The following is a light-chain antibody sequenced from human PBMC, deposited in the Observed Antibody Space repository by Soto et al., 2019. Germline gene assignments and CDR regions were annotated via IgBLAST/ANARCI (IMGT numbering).Light chain of an antibody. CDR3: SSYAGSNNFDV. CDR2: GVS. J-gene: IGLJ1*01. V-gene: IGLV2-8*01. Sequence: QSVLTQPPSASGCPGQSVTISCTGTSSDVGGYNYVSWYQQHPGKAPKLMIYGVSKRPSGVPDRFSGSKSGNTASLTVSGLQAEDEADYYCSSYAGSNNFDVFGTGTKVTVL. CDR1: SSDVGGYNY.